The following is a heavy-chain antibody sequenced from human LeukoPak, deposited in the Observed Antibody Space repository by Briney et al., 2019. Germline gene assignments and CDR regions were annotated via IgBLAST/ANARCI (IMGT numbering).Heavy chain of an antibody. V-gene: IGHV5-51*01. CDR1: GYRFTSYW. D-gene: IGHD3-22*01. J-gene: IGHJ4*02. CDR2: IYPGDSDT. CDR3: ASPGHYYDSSGYYSFDY. Sequence: GESLKISCKGSGYRFTSYWIGWVRQMPGKGLEWMGIIYPGDSDTRYSPSFQGQVTISADKSISTAYLQWSSLKASDTAMYYCASPGHYYDSSGYYSFDYWGQGTLVTVSS.